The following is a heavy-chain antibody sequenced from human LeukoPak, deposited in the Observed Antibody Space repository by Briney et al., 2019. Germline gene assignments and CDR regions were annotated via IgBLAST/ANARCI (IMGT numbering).Heavy chain of an antibody. D-gene: IGHD3-22*01. CDR3: AKSYYDESSAYYSYVLIPAMDV. J-gene: IGHJ6*02. V-gene: IGHV3-30*18. CDR2: ISTDGSNK. Sequence: GGSLRLSCAASGFTFGSYAMHWVRQAPGKGLEWVAVISTDGSNKYYADSVKGRFTISRDNSKNTLYLQMNSLRAEDTAVYYCAKSYYDESSAYYSYVLIPAMDVWGQGTTVTVSS. CDR1: GFTFGSYA.